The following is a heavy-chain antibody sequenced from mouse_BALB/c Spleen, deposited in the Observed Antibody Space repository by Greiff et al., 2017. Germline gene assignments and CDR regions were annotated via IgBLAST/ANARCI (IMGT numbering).Heavy chain of an antibody. V-gene: IGHV5-15*02. CDR1: GFTFSDYG. Sequence: EVQLVESGGGLVQPGGSRKLSCAASGFTFSDYGMAWVRQAPGKGPEWVAFISNLAYSIYYADTVTGRFTISRENAKNTLYLEMSSLRSEDTAMYYCARDGREPAAMDYWGQGTSVTVSS. CDR2: ISNLAYSI. CDR3: ARDGREPAAMDY. J-gene: IGHJ4*01.